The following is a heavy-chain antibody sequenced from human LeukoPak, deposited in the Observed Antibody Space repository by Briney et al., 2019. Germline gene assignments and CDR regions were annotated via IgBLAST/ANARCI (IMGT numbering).Heavy chain of an antibody. Sequence: SETLSLTCTVSGGSISSYYWSWIRQPPGKGLEWIGYNYYSGSTNYNPSLKSRVTISVDTSKNQFSLKLSSVTAADTAMYYCARHRGTFDPWGQETLVTVSS. J-gene: IGHJ5*02. CDR2: NYYSGST. CDR3: ARHRGTFDP. V-gene: IGHV4-59*08. CDR1: GGSISSYY. D-gene: IGHD5-12*01.